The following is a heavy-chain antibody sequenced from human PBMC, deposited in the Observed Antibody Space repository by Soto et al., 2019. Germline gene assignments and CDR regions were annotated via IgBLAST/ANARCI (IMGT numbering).Heavy chain of an antibody. CDR3: AKQMDYDILTGYHPLGMDV. CDR1: GFTFSSYA. V-gene: IGHV3-23*01. CDR2: ISGSGGST. J-gene: IGHJ6*02. D-gene: IGHD3-9*01. Sequence: PGASQRLSCAASGFTFSSYAMSWVRQAPGKGLEWVSAISGSGGSTYYADSVKGRFTISRDNSKNTLYLQMNSLRAEDTAVYYCAKQMDYDILTGYHPLGMDVWGQGTTVTVSS.